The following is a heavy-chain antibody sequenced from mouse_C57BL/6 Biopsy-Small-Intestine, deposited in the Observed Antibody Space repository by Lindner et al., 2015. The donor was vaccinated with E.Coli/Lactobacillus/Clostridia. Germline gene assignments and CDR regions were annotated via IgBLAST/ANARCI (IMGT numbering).Heavy chain of an antibody. CDR2: IYPGDGDT. Sequence: VQLQESGPELVKPGASVKISCKPSGYAFNTSWMTWVKQRPGKGLEWIGWIYPGDGDTVYTGKFKDKATLTADKSSSTAYMLLSSLTYEDSAVYFCARGYGEYDWYFDVWGAGTTVTVSS. CDR3: ARGYGEYDWYFDV. D-gene: IGHD2-13*01. V-gene: IGHV1-82*01. J-gene: IGHJ1*01. CDR1: GYAFNTSW.